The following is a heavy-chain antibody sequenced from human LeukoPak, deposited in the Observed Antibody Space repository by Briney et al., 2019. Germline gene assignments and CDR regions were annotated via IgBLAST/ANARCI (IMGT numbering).Heavy chain of an antibody. J-gene: IGHJ6*02. CDR2: IISIGSNI. Sequence: PGWSLILSCAASGFTLIDYYMSWIRQPPGKGLEWVSYIISIGSNIYYAYSVKGRFTISRDNAKNSRYLQMNSLRAEDTAVYYCAREGGVGMDVWAKGPRSPSP. V-gene: IGHV3-11*01. CDR3: AREGGVGMDV. CDR1: GFTLIDYY. D-gene: IGHD1-26*01.